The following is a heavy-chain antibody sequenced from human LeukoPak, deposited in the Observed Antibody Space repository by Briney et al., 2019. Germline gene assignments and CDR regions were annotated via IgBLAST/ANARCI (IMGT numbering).Heavy chain of an antibody. J-gene: IGHJ5*02. V-gene: IGHV1-2*02. D-gene: IGHD2-15*01. Sequence: GASVKVSCKASGYTFSYDINWVRQATGQGLEWMGWINPNSGGTNYAQKFQGRVTMTRDTSISTAYMELSRLRSDDTAVYYCARVRCSGGSCYSGWFDPWGQGTLVTVSS. CDR1: GYTFSYD. CDR3: ARVRCSGGSCYSGWFDP. CDR2: INPNSGGT.